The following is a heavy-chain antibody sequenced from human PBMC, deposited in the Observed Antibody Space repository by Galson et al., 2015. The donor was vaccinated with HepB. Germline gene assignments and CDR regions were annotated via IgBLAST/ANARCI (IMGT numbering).Heavy chain of an antibody. Sequence: SLRLSCAASGFTFSSYRMSWVRQAPGKGLEWVANIKQDGSEKYYVDSVKGRFTISRDNAKNSLYLQMNSLRAEDTAVYYCAREGVLRRITVLAYYYYYMDVWGKGTTVTVSS. CDR3: AREGVLRRITVLAYYYYYMDV. J-gene: IGHJ6*03. V-gene: IGHV3-7*01. CDR1: GFTFSSYR. CDR2: IKQDGSEK. D-gene: IGHD2/OR15-2a*01.